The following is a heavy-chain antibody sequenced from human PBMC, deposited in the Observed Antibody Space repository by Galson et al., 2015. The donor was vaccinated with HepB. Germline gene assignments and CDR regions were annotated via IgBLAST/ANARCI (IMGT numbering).Heavy chain of an antibody. V-gene: IGHV3-30*04. CDR2: IAADGGAR. CDR1: GFTFSSYA. J-gene: IGHJ6*02. CDR3: ARTRAPYGSAYFYYGMDV. D-gene: IGHD3-10*01. Sequence: SLRLSCAASGFTFSSYAVQWVRQAPGKGLEWVAVIAADGGARFYGDSVKGRFTISRDNSKNTLYLQMNSLGAEDTAVYYCARTRAPYGSAYFYYGMDVWGQGTTVTVSS.